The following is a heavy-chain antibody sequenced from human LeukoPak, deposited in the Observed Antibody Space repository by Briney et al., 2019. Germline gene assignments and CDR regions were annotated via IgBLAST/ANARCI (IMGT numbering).Heavy chain of an antibody. D-gene: IGHD4-17*01. CDR3: ARVYHGDYDGGWFDP. J-gene: IGHJ5*02. Sequence: GASVKVSCKASGYTFTSYGISWVRRAPGQGLEWMGWISAYNGNTNYAQKLQGRVTMTTDTSTSTAYMELRSLRSDDTAVYYCARVYHGDYDGGWFDPWGQGTLVTVSS. CDR2: ISAYNGNT. V-gene: IGHV1-18*01. CDR1: GYTFTSYG.